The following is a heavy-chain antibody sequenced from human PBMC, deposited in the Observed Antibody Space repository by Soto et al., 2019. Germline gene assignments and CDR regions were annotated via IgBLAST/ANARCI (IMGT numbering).Heavy chain of an antibody. D-gene: IGHD2-15*01. CDR2: TYYRSKWYN. CDR1: GDSVSSNSAA. CDR3: ARGYCSGGSCRNWFDP. J-gene: IGHJ5*02. V-gene: IGHV6-1*01. Sequence: KQSQTLSLTCAISGDSVSSNSAAWNWIRQSPSRGLEWLGRTYYRSKWYNDYAVSVKSRITINPDTSKNQFSLQLNSVTPEDTAVYYCARGYCSGGSCRNWFDPWGQGTLVTVSS.